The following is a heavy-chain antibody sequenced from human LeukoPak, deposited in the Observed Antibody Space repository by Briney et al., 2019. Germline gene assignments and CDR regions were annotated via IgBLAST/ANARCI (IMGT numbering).Heavy chain of an antibody. CDR1: GGTISSYY. V-gene: IGHV4-59*08. CDR2: IHDSGTT. D-gene: IGHD2/OR15-2a*01. CDR3: ARQEGLLAY. Sequence: PSETLSLICTVSGGTISSYYWNWIRQPPGKGLEWIGYIHDSGTTNYNPSLKSRVTISLDTSKNQFSLKLSSVTAADTAVYYCARQEGLLAYWGQGTLVTVSS. J-gene: IGHJ4*02.